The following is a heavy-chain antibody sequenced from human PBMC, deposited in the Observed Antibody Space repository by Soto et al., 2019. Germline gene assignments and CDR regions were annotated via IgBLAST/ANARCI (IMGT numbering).Heavy chain of an antibody. V-gene: IGHV1-46*03. CDR2: INPSGGST. CDR1: GYTFTSYY. CDR3: ARVGCSGGSCYSTFDY. Sequence: ASVKVSCKASGYTFTSYYMHWVRQAPGQGLEWMGIINPSGGSTSYAQKFQGRVTMTRDTSTSTVYMELSSLRSEDTAVYYCARVGCSGGSCYSTFDYWGQGTLVTVSS. J-gene: IGHJ4*02. D-gene: IGHD2-15*01.